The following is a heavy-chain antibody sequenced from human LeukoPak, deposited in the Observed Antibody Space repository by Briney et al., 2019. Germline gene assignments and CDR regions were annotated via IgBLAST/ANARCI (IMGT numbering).Heavy chain of an antibody. CDR1: GGSISSYY. CDR3: ARVRGNYFPDY. CDR2: IYYSGST. V-gene: IGHV4-59*01. D-gene: IGHD4-11*01. Sequence: SETLSLTCTVSGGSISSYYWSWIRQPPGKGLEWIGYIYYSGSTNYNPSLKSRVTISVDTSKNQFSPKLSSVTAADTAVYYCARVRGNYFPDYWGQGTLVTVSS. J-gene: IGHJ4*02.